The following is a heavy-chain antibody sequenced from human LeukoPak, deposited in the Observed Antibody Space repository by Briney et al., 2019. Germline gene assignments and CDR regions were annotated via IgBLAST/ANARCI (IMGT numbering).Heavy chain of an antibody. Sequence: SETLSLTCTVSGYSTSSGYYWGWIRQPPGKGLEWIGYIYYSGSTNYNPSLKSRVTISVDTSKNQFSLKLSSVTAADTAVYYCARDRRTAATRVFDYWGQGTLVTVSS. CDR3: ARDRRTAATRVFDY. D-gene: IGHD2-15*01. CDR2: IYYSGST. V-gene: IGHV4-61*01. CDR1: GYSTSSGYY. J-gene: IGHJ4*02.